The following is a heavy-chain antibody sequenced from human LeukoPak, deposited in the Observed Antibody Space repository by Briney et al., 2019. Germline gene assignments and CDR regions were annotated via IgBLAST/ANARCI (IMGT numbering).Heavy chain of an antibody. CDR3: ARVRSGFYMDV. J-gene: IGHJ6*03. CDR1: GFTFSTYS. V-gene: IGHV3-48*01. CDR2: IGSSSSNI. Sequence: PGGSLRLSCAASGFTFSTYSMNWVRQAPGKGLEWVSYIGSSSSNIYYADSLKGRFTISRDNAKNSLYLQMNSLRAEDTAVYYCARVRSGFYMDVWGKGTTVTVSS.